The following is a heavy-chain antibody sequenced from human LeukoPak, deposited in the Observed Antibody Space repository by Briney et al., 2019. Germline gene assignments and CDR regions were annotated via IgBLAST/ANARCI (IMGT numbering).Heavy chain of an antibody. CDR3: ATLPVVPAARSLYYYYYYMDV. Sequence: GGSLRLSSAASGFTFSSYSMNWVRQAPGKGLEWVSYISSSSSTIYYADSVKGRFTISRDNAKNSLYLQMNSLRAEDTAVYYCATLPVVPAARSLYYYYYYMDVWGKGTTVTVSS. D-gene: IGHD2-2*01. CDR1: GFTFSSYS. J-gene: IGHJ6*03. CDR2: ISSSSSTI. V-gene: IGHV3-48*01.